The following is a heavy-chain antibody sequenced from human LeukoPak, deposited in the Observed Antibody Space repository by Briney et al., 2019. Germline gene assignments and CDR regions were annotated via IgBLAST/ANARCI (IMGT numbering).Heavy chain of an antibody. D-gene: IGHD5-18*01. CDR2: IYHSGST. CDR3: ARAGADTGTAHDAFDI. J-gene: IGHJ3*02. CDR1: GGSISSGGYS. Sequence: SETLSLTCAVSGGSISSGGYSWSWIRQPPGKGLEWIGNIYHSGSTYYNPSLKSRDAISLDRSKNQFSLTLGSVTAADTAVYYCARAGADTGTAHDAFDIWGQGTMVTVSS. V-gene: IGHV4-30-2*01.